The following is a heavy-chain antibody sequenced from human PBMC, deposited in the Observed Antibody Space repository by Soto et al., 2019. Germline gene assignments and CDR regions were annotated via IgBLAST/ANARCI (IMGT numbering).Heavy chain of an antibody. CDR3: ARDVDVYVMDV. V-gene: IGHV3-48*03. CDR2: ISSSGVTI. J-gene: IGHJ6*02. Sequence: EVQLVESGGGLVQPGRSLRLSCAASGFTFSSFEMNWVRQAPGKGLEWVSYISSSGVTIYYADSVKGRFTISRDNAKNSLSLQMNSLRAEDSAIYYCARDVDVYVMDVWGQGTTVTVSS. CDR1: GFTFSSFE. D-gene: IGHD2-21*01.